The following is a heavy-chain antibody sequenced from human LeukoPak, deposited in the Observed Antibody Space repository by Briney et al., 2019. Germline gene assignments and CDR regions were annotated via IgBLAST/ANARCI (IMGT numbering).Heavy chain of an antibody. V-gene: IGHV4-59*01. CDR1: GGSISSYY. CDR2: IYNSGSP. J-gene: IGHJ2*01. Sequence: PSETLSHTRTVSGGSISSYYWNWIRQPPGKGLEWIGNIYNSGSPNYNPSLKSRVTISVDTSKNQISLRLSSVTAADTAVYYCARDKGPYWYFDLWGRGTLVTVSS. CDR3: ARDKGPYWYFDL.